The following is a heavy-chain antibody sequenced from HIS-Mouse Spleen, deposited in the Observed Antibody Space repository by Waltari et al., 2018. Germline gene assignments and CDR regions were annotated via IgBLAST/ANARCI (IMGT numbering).Heavy chain of an antibody. D-gene: IGHD6-13*01. V-gene: IGHV4-39*07. CDR2: LYYSGSL. CDR3: AREIPYSSSWYDWYFDL. CDR1: GGSISSSSYY. Sequence: QLQLQESGPGLVKPSETLSLTCTVSGGSISSSSYYWGWIRQPPGKGLEWIGSLYYSGSLSHNPSLKSRLTISVDTSKNQFSLKLSSVTAADTAVYYCAREIPYSSSWYDWYFDLWGRGTLVTVSS. J-gene: IGHJ2*01.